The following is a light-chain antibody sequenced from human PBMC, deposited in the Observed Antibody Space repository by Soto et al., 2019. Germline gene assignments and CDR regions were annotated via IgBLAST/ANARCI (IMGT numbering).Light chain of an antibody. Sequence: QSVLTQPPSGSWAPGQRVTISCTGSSSNIWAGYVVHWYQQRPGTAPKLLIFGNINRPSGVPDRFSGSKSGTSASLAITGLQAEDEGDYDCQSYDSTLSARYVFGTGTKLTVL. J-gene: IGLJ1*01. CDR1: SSNIWAGYV. V-gene: IGLV1-40*01. CDR2: GNI. CDR3: QSYDSTLSARYV.